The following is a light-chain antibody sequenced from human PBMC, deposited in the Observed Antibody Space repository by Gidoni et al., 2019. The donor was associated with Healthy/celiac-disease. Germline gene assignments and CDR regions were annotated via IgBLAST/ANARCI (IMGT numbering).Light chain of an antibody. V-gene: IGKV3-15*01. CDR1: QSVSSN. CDR3: QQYNNWPPYT. CDR2: GAS. Sequence: EIVMTQSPATLSVSPGEKATLSCRASQSVSSNLAWYRQTPGQAPRLLIYGASTRATGIPARFSGSGSGTEFTLTISSLQSEDFAVYYCQQYNNWPPYTVGQXTKLEIK. J-gene: IGKJ2*01.